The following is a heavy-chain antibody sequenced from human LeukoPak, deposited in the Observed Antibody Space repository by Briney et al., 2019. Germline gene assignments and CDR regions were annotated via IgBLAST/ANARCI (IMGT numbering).Heavy chain of an antibody. CDR3: ARWSGGYRYYYYYGMDV. D-gene: IGHD3-22*01. CDR1: GGSVSSGSYY. J-gene: IGHJ6*02. Sequence: SETLSLTCTVSGGSVSSGSYYWSWIRQPPGKGLEWIGEINHSGSTNYNPSLKSRVTISVDTSKNQFSLKLSSVTAADTAVYYCARWSGGYRYYYYYGMDVWGQGTTVTVSS. CDR2: INHSGST. V-gene: IGHV4-61*01.